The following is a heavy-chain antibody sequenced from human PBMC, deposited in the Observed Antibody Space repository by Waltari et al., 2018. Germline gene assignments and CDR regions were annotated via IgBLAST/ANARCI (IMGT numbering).Heavy chain of an antibody. D-gene: IGHD3-3*01. CDR2: IIPIFGTA. CDR1: GSTFSSYA. J-gene: IGHJ2*01. Sequence: QVQLVQSGAAVKKPGSSVKVSCKASGSTFSSYAISWVRQGPGQGLEWMGRIIPIFGTANYAQKFQGRVTITADKSTSTAYMELSSLRSEDTAVYYCARDTTIFGVVTPYWYFDLWGRGTLVTVSS. CDR3: ARDTTIFGVVTPYWYFDL. V-gene: IGHV1-69*08.